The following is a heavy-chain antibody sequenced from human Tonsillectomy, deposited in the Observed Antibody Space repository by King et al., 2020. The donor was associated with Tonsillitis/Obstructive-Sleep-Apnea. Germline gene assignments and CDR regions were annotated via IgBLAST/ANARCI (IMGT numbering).Heavy chain of an antibody. CDR3: VRDGDCSSTSCFSHYSYYYYMDV. Sequence: QLQESGPGLVKPSGTLSLTCAVSGGSISSSNWWSWVRQPPGGGLEWFGEIYHSGDTNYNPSPKSRVTIPVDTSKNQFYLKLRSLTAADTAVYYCVRDGDCSSTSCFSHYSYYYYMDVWGKGTTVTVSS. CDR2: IYHSGDT. D-gene: IGHD2-2*01. CDR1: GGSISSSNW. V-gene: IGHV4-4*02. J-gene: IGHJ6*03.